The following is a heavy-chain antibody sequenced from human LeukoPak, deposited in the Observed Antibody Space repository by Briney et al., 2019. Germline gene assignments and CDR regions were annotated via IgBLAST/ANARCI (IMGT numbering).Heavy chain of an antibody. CDR2: IYYSGST. D-gene: IGHD3-10*01. CDR1: GGSISSYY. Sequence: SETLSLTCTVSGGSISSYYWSWIRQPPGKGLEWIGYIYYSGSTNYNPSLKSRVTISVDTSKNQFSLKLSSVTAADTAVYYCARHPGPRQDDWFDPWGQGTLVTVSS. CDR3: ARHPGPRQDDWFDP. J-gene: IGHJ5*02. V-gene: IGHV4-59*08.